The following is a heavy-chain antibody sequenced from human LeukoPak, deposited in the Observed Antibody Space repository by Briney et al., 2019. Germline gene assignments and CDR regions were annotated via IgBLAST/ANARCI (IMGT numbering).Heavy chain of an antibody. CDR2: IKQDGSEK. D-gene: IGHD1-26*01. J-gene: IGHJ4*02. Sequence: PGGSLRLSCAASGFTFSTYWMSWVRQAAGKGLEWVANIKQDGSEKYYVDSVKGRFTISRDNAKNPLYLQMNSLRAEDTAVYYCAREYSGSCFDYWGQGILVTVSS. CDR3: AREYSGSCFDY. CDR1: GFTFSTYW. V-gene: IGHV3-7*01.